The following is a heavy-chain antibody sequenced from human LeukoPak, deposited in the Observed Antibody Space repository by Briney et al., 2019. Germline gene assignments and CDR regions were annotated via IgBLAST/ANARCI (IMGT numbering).Heavy chain of an antibody. CDR2: INPSGGST. V-gene: IGHV1-46*01. J-gene: IGHJ5*02. D-gene: IGHD2-2*01. CDR3: ARDMLVPAAPQINWFDP. Sequence: ASVNVSRKASAYTFTSYYMHWVRQPPAQGLEWMGIINPSGGSTSYVQKFKGRVTMTRDTSTSTVCMELSSLRSEDTAVYYCARDMLVPAAPQINWFDPWGERTLVTVSS. CDR1: AYTFTSYY.